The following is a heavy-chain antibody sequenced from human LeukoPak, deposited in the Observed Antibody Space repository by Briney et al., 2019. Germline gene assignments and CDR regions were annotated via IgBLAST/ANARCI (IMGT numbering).Heavy chain of an antibody. Sequence: PSETLSLTCTVSGGSISSGGYYWSWIRQHPGKGLEWIGYIYYSGSTYYNPSLKSRVTISVDTSKNQFSLKLSSVTAADTAVYYCAREGGGGDCCTFDYWGQGTLVTVSS. V-gene: IGHV4-31*03. D-gene: IGHD2-21*02. CDR1: GGSISSGGYY. CDR2: IYYSGST. J-gene: IGHJ4*02. CDR3: AREGGGGDCCTFDY.